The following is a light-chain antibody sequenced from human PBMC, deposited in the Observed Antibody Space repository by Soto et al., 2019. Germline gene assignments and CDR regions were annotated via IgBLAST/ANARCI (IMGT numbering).Light chain of an antibody. J-gene: IGLJ2*01. CDR2: EVS. CDR3: YSYVGAIS. Sequence: QSALTQPASVSGSPGQSITISCTGTGSDVGSHNFVSWYQQHPGKAPKLVIYEVSTRPSGVSHRFSGSKSGNTASLTISGLQAEDEADYYCYSYVGAISFGGGTKLTVL. CDR1: GSDVGSHNF. V-gene: IGLV2-23*02.